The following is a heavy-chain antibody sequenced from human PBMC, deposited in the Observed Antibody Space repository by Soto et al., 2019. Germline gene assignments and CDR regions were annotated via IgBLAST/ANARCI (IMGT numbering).Heavy chain of an antibody. CDR3: AKQRAGFGSVSDTYYFDY. CDR1: GFTFSSNA. V-gene: IGHV3-23*01. CDR2: ISGSGGTT. J-gene: IGHJ4*02. Sequence: EVQLLESGGGLVQPGGSLRLSCIGSGFTFSSNAMSWVRQAPGKGLEWVSAISGSGGTTYYADSVKGRFAVSRDNSNNTLYLEMNILRAEDTAVYYCAKQRAGFGSVSDTYYFDYCGQGTLVTVSS. D-gene: IGHD3-10*01.